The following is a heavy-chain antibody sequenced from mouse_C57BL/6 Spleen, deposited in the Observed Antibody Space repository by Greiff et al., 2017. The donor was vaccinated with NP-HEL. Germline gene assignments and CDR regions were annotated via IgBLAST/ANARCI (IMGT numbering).Heavy chain of an antibody. J-gene: IGHJ2*01. V-gene: IGHV14-3*01. CDR1: GFNIKNTY. Sequence: VQLQQSVAELVRPGASVKLSCTASGFNIKNTYMHWVKQRPEQGLEWIGRINPANGNTKYAPKFQGKATITAATSSNTAYLQLSSLTSEDTAIYYCEGYYDYDGFDFDDWGKGTTLTVAS. CDR2: INPANGNT. D-gene: IGHD2-4*01. CDR3: EGYYDYDGFDFDD.